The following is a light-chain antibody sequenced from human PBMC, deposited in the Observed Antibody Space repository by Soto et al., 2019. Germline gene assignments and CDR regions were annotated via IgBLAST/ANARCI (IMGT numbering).Light chain of an antibody. CDR2: DAS. Sequence: DIQMTQSPSSLSASVGDRVTITCRASQSISSWLAWYQQIPGKAPKLLIYDASSLESGVPSRFSGSGSGTEFTLTISSLQPDDFATYYCQHYNSYSEAFGQGTKVDIK. V-gene: IGKV1-5*01. CDR3: QHYNSYSEA. CDR1: QSISSW. J-gene: IGKJ1*01.